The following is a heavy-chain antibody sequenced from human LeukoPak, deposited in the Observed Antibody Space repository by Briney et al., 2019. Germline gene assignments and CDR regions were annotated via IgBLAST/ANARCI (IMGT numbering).Heavy chain of an antibody. V-gene: IGHV3-23*01. CDR1: GFTFSNYA. J-gene: IGHJ4*02. CDR3: AKNSTVVVPATTRY. D-gene: IGHD2-2*01. Sequence: SGESLRLSCAASGFTFSNYAMSWVRQAPGKGLEWVSAISGSGGSTYYADSVKGRFTISRDNSKNTLYLQMNSLRAEDTAVYYCAKNSTVVVPATTRYWSRGTLVTVSS. CDR2: ISGSGGST.